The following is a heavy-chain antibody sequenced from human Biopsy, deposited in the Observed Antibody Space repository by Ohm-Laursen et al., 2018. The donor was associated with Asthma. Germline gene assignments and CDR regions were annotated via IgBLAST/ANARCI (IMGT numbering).Heavy chain of an antibody. D-gene: IGHD5-24*01. J-gene: IGHJ4*02. CDR2: ISYDGSNK. CDR1: GFAFSSYG. Sequence: SLRLSCSASGFAFSSYGMHWVRQAPGKGLEWVAVISYDGSNKYYADSVKGRFTISRDNSKNTLYLQMNSLRGDDTAVYYCARDMNRDGWYFDYWGQGTLVTVSS. CDR3: ARDMNRDGWYFDY. V-gene: IGHV3-30*03.